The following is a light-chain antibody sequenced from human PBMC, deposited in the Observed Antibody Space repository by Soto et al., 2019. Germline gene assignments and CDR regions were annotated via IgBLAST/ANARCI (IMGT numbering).Light chain of an antibody. CDR1: ISDVGGYNY. CDR2: DVS. J-gene: IGLJ1*01. CDR3: SSYTSSSTYV. Sequence: QSVLTQPASVSGSPGQSITISCTGTISDVGGYNYVSWYQQHPGKAPKLMIFDVSNRPSGVSNRFSGYKSGYTASLTISGLQDEDEAYYYCSSYTSSSTYVFGTGTKLTVL. V-gene: IGLV2-14*03.